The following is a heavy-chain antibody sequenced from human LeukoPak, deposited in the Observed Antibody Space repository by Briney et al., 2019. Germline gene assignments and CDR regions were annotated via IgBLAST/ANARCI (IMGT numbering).Heavy chain of an antibody. V-gene: IGHV4-38-2*02. CDR1: GYSISSGYY. CDR3: ARDNPHDYGGNWRLEDY. CDR2: IYHSGST. Sequence: SETLSLTCTVSGYSISSGYYWGWIRQPPGKGLEWIGSIYHSGSTYYNPSLKSRVTISVDTSKNQFSLKLSSVTAADTAVYYCARDNPHDYGGNWRLEDYWGQGTLVTVSS. D-gene: IGHD4-23*01. J-gene: IGHJ4*02.